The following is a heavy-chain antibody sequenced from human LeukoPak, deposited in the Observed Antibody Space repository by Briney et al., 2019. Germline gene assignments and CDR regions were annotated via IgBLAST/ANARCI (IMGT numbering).Heavy chain of an antibody. V-gene: IGHV1-69*04. CDR2: IIPILGIA. J-gene: IGHJ4*02. CDR3: ARDGVTIYL. D-gene: IGHD3-3*01. CDR1: GGTFSSYN. Sequence: SVKLSCAASGGTFSSYNMSWVRQAPGQGLEWMGKIIPILGIANYAQKFQGRVTITADKSTSTAYMELSSLRSEDTAVYYCARDGVTIYLWGRGNLVTVSS.